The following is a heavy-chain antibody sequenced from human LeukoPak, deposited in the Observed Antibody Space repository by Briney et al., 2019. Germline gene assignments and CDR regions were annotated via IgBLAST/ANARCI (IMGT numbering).Heavy chain of an antibody. CDR2: ISYDGSNK. CDR1: GFTFSSYG. CDR3: AKDLDYYDNWFDP. J-gene: IGHJ5*02. V-gene: IGHV3-30*18. D-gene: IGHD3-22*01. Sequence: GRSLRLSCAASGFTFSSYGMHWVRQAPGKGLEWVAVISYDGSNKYYADSVKGRFTISRDNSKNTLYLQMNSLRAEDTAVYYCAKDLDYYDNWFDPWGQGTPVTVSS.